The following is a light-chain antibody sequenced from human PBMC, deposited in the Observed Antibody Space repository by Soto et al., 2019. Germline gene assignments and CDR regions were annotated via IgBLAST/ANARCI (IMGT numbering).Light chain of an antibody. CDR2: DVT. CDR1: SSDVGSFDI. V-gene: IGLV2-14*02. J-gene: IGLJ1*01. Sequence: QSALTQPASVSGSPGQSIAISCTGTSSDVGSFDIVSWYQQHPGKVPKLIIYDVTVRPSGVSDRFSGSKSGNTASLTISGLQAEDEADYYCTSYTTSGTHVFGTGTKLTV. CDR3: TSYTTSGTHV.